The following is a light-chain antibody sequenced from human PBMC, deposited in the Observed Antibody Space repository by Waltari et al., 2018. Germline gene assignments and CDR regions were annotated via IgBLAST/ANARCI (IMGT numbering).Light chain of an antibody. CDR2: TTS. J-gene: IGLJ2*01. Sequence: QTVVTQEPSLTVSPGGTVTLTCASSTGAVTSGHYPAWFQQKPGQAPTALIYTTSNRPSWTPARFSGSLLGGKAALTLSSVQPEDEAEYYCLLFYGDVHVFGGGTKLTIL. V-gene: IGLV7-43*01. CDR3: LLFYGDVHV. CDR1: TGAVTSGHY.